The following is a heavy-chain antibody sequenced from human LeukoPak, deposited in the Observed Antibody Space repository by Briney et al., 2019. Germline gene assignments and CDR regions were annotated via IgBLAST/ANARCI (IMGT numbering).Heavy chain of an antibody. Sequence: PGGSLRLSCAASGFTFSSYAMSWVRQAPGKGLEWVSAISGSGGSTYYADSVKGRFTISRDNSKNTLCLQMNSLRAEDTAVYYCAKDLRASGSYYKHALDIWGQGTLVTVSS. J-gene: IGHJ3*02. CDR1: GFTFSSYA. D-gene: IGHD3-10*01. V-gene: IGHV3-23*01. CDR2: ISGSGGST. CDR3: AKDLRASGSYYKHALDI.